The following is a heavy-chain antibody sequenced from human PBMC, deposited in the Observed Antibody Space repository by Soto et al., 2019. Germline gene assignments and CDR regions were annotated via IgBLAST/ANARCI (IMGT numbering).Heavy chain of an antibody. CDR3: ARGNSGYYYVSDY. Sequence: GGSLRLSCAASGFTFRSFTMNWVRQAPGKGLEWVSTISSNSAYIYYTDALRGRFTIPRDNAKNSLQLQMNSLRAEDTAVYYCARGNSGYYYVSDYWGPGTLVTVSS. CDR2: ISSNSAYI. CDR1: GFTFRSFT. J-gene: IGHJ4*02. V-gene: IGHV3-21*04. D-gene: IGHD3-22*01.